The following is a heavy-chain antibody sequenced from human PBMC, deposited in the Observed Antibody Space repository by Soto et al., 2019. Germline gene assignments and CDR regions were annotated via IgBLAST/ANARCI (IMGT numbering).Heavy chain of an antibody. J-gene: IGHJ4*02. D-gene: IGHD1-26*01. Sequence: EVQLVESGGALVQPGGSLRLSCAASGFTFSDHHMDWVRQAPGKGLEWVGRTRNQGNIYTTEYAASVKGRFTISRDQSTKSRDLQMNRLKTGDTAVYYCAFVVATRAYGCQGSVVTVSS. V-gene: IGHV3-72*01. CDR2: TRNQGNIYTT. CDR1: GFTFSDHH. CDR3: AFVVATRAY.